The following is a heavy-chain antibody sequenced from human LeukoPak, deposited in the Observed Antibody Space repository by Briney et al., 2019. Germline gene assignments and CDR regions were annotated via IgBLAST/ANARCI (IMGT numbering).Heavy chain of an antibody. Sequence: GGSLRLSCAASGFTFSSYGMHWVRQAPGKGLEWVAFIRYDGSNKYYADSVKGRFTISRDNSKNTLYLQMNSLRAEDTAVYYCAKVSPYSSSPFDPWGQGTLVTVSS. J-gene: IGHJ5*02. CDR2: IRYDGSNK. V-gene: IGHV3-30*02. D-gene: IGHD6-13*01. CDR3: AKVSPYSSSPFDP. CDR1: GFTFSSYG.